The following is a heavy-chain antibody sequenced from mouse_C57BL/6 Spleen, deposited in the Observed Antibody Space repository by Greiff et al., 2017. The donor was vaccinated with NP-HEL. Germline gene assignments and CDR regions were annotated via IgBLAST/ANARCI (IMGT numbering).Heavy chain of an antibody. V-gene: IGHV5-17*01. CDR1: GFTFSDYG. D-gene: IGHD2-2*01. J-gene: IGHJ2*01. CDR2: ISSGSSTI. CDR3: ARRFYGYDSPYFDY. Sequence: EVNLVESGGGLVKPGGSLKLSCAASGFTFSDYGMHWVRQAPEKGLEWVAYISSGSSTIYYADTVKGRFTISRDNAKNTLFLQMTSLRSEDTAMYYCARRFYGYDSPYFDYWGQGTTLTVSS.